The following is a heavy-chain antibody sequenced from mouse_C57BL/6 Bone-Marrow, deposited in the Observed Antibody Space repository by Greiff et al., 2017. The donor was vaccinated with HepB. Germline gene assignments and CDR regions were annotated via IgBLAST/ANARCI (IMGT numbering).Heavy chain of an antibody. CDR3: AREIYYDYDGAY. CDR2: IDPSDSYT. Sequence: QVQLQQPGAELVKPGASVKLSCKASGYTFTSYWMQWVKQRPGQGLEWIGEIDPSDSYTNYNQKFKGKATLTVDTSSSTAYMQLSSLTSEDSAAYYCAREIYYDYDGAYWGQGTLVTVSA. J-gene: IGHJ3*01. D-gene: IGHD2-4*01. V-gene: IGHV1-50*01. CDR1: GYTFTSYW.